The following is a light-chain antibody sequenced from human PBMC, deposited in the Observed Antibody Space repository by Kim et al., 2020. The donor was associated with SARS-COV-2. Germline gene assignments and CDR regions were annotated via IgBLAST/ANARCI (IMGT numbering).Light chain of an antibody. CDR3: QQFYRTPLT. CDR1: QTILYSVNNKSC. Sequence: ATINCKSSQTILYSVNNKSCLAWYQQKPGHPPKLLIYWASTRESGVPDRFSGGGSGTDFTLTISSLQAEDVAVYYCQQFYRTPLTFGQGTRLEIK. J-gene: IGKJ5*01. CDR2: WAS. V-gene: IGKV4-1*01.